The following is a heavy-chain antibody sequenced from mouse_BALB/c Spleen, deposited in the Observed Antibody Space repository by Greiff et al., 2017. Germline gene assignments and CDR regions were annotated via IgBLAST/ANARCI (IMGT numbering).Heavy chain of an antibody. CDR1: GFNFNDSY. D-gene: IGHD2-4*01. CDR3: ARLYDYDSWFAY. J-gene: IGHJ3*01. CDR2: IDPANGNT. V-gene: IGHV14-3*02. Sequence: VQLKESGAELVKPGASVKLSCTASGFNFNDSYMHWVKQRPEQGLEWIGRIDPANGNTKYDPKFQGKATITADTSSNTAYLQLSSLTSEDTAVYYCARLYDYDSWFAYWGQGTLVTVSA.